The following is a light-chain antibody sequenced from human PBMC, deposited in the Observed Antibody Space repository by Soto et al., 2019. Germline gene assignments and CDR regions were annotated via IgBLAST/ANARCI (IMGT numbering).Light chain of an antibody. CDR2: EVT. CDR1: SSDVGGYKY. Sequence: QSDLTQPASVSGSPGQSITISCAGSSSDVGGYKYVSWYQQLPGNAPKLIIYEVTIRPSGVSNRFSGSKSGNTASLTISGLQAEDEADYYCSSYSSSSISYVFGTGTKVTVL. V-gene: IGLV2-14*01. J-gene: IGLJ1*01. CDR3: SSYSSSSISYV.